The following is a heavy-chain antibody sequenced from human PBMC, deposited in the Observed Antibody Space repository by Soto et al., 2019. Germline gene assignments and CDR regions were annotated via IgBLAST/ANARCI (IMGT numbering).Heavy chain of an antibody. Sequence: QLQLQESGSGLVKPSQTLSLTCAVSGGSISSGGYSWSWIRQPPGKGLGWIGYIYHSGSTYYNPYLKHRCTISVYRPKNQFSLKRSSVTAADTAVYYSARVRGYDAYGMDVWGQGTTVTVSS. CDR2: IYHSGST. V-gene: IGHV4-30-2*01. D-gene: IGHD5-12*01. J-gene: IGHJ6*02. CDR3: ARVRGYDAYGMDV. CDR1: GGSISSGGYS.